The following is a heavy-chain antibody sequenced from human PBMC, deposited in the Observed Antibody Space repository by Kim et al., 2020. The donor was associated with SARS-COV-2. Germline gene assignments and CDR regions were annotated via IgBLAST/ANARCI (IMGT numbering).Heavy chain of an antibody. CDR2: ISYTGGP. Sequence: SETLSLTCSVSGGSITNYFWSWIRQLPGRRLEWLGYISYTGGPKYNPSLESRLTMSVDTSKNQFSLRLRSVNASDTAIYCCARHRRSPGNYYMLDFWGQGSLLTVSS. CDR3: ARHRRSPGNYYMLDF. CDR1: GGSITNYF. D-gene: IGHD1-1*01. V-gene: IGHV4-59*08. J-gene: IGHJ1*01.